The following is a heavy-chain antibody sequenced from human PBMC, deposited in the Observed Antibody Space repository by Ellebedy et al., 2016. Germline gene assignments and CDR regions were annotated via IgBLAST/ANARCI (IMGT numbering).Heavy chain of an antibody. D-gene: IGHD3-3*01. CDR2: IYYRGRA. Sequence: SETLSLTCTVSGGSISTTSYYWGWIRQPPGKGLEWIGSIYYRGRAYYNPSLKSRVTVSVDTSKHTFSLTVKSVTAADTAVYYCARHVTVKVFGILISPGAFDSWGQGTRVTVSS. CDR1: GGSISTTSYY. CDR3: ARHVTVKVFGILISPGAFDS. J-gene: IGHJ4*02. V-gene: IGHV4-39*01.